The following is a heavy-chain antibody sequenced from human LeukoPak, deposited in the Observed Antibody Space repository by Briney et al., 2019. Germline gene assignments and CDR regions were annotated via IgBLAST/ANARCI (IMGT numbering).Heavy chain of an antibody. V-gene: IGHV3-7*01. CDR2: IKQDGSEK. D-gene: IGHD3-10*01. CDR3: ARSSNGAFDY. J-gene: IGHJ4*02. Sequence: GGSLRLSCAASKFTFSSYWMTWVRHVPGKGLEWVANIKQDGSEKNYVDSVKGRFTISRDNAKSSLYLQMNSLRSEDTAVYYCARSSNGAFDYWGQGTLVTVAS. CDR1: KFTFSSYW.